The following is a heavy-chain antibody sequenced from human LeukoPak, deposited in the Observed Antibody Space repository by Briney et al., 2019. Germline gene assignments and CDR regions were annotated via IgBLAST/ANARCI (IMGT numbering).Heavy chain of an antibody. CDR3: ARRGDGGRSFDY. D-gene: IGHD4-23*01. J-gene: IGHJ4*02. CDR2: IYSGDST. V-gene: IGHV3-53*01. Sequence: GGSLRLSCAASGFTVSSKYMSWVRQPPGKGLEWVSVIYSGDSTYYADSVKGRFTVSRDNSKNTLYLQMNSLRAEDTAVYYCARRGDGGRSFDYWGQGSLVTVSS. CDR1: GFTVSSKY.